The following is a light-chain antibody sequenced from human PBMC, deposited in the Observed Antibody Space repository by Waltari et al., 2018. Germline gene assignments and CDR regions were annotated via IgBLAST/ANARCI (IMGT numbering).Light chain of an antibody. J-gene: IGLJ3*02. V-gene: IGLV8-61*01. CDR2: STN. CDR3: VLSMGSSWV. Sequence: QTVVTQEPSFSVSPGGTVTLTCDLSPGSVSTSYYPNCYQQTPGPAPRTLFYSTNTRSSGVPHRCSGSTLGNNSALTITGAQADDDSDYYCVLSMGSSWVFGGGTKLTVL. CDR1: PGSVSTSYY.